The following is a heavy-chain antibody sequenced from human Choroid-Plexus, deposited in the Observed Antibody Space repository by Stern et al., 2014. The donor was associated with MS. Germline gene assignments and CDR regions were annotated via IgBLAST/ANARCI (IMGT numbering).Heavy chain of an antibody. Sequence: VQLVGSGGGVVQPGRPLRLSCVASGFTLGSCAMHWVRQAPGKGLEWVAGVSYDGSNKYYADSVKGRFTISRDNSQNTLYMQMSSLRPEDTAVYYCAKDRQYLTYFFDHWGQGSLVTVSS. CDR1: GFTLGSCA. V-gene: IGHV3-30*18. CDR2: VSYDGSNK. J-gene: IGHJ5*02. CDR3: AKDRQYLTYFFDH. D-gene: IGHD2/OR15-2a*01.